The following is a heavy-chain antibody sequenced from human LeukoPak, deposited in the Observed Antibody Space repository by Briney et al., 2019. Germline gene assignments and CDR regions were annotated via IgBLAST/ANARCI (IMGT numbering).Heavy chain of an antibody. CDR2: IYYSGST. V-gene: IGHV4-39*01. CDR1: GGSISSSSYY. CDR3: ARQPYLLWFGESNFDY. Sequence: SETLSLTCTVSGGSISSSSYYWGWIRQPPGKGLEWIGSIYYSGSTYYNPSLKSRVTISVDTSKNQFSLKLSSVTAADTAVYYCARQPYLLWFGESNFDYWGQGTLVTVSS. J-gene: IGHJ4*02. D-gene: IGHD3-10*01.